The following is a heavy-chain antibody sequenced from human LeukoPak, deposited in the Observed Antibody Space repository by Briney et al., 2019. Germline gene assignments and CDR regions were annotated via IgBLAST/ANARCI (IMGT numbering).Heavy chain of an antibody. CDR1: GFTFGDYA. Sequence: PGGSLRLSCAASGFTFGDYAMSWFRQAPGKGLEWVGFIRSKAYGGTTEYAASVKGRFTISRDDSKSIAYLQMNSLKTEDTAVYYCTREPSSGWPHDAFDIWGQGTMVTVSS. J-gene: IGHJ3*02. CDR2: IRSKAYGGTT. CDR3: TREPSSGWPHDAFDI. D-gene: IGHD6-19*01. V-gene: IGHV3-49*03.